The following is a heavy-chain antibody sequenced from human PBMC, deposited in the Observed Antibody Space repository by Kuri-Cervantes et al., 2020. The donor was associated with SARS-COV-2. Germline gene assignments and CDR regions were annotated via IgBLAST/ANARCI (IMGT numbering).Heavy chain of an antibody. Sequence: GGSLRLSCEASGFIFSDYAIDWVRQAPGKGLEWVAIISYDGRNTKFADSVKGRFTISRDNSKNVVYLQMNSLRTEDTAVYYCARGFELLRDFDLWGRGTLVTVSS. CDR2: ISYDGRNT. J-gene: IGHJ2*01. V-gene: IGHV3-30*14. D-gene: IGHD1-7*01. CDR3: ARGFELLRDFDL. CDR1: GFIFSDYA.